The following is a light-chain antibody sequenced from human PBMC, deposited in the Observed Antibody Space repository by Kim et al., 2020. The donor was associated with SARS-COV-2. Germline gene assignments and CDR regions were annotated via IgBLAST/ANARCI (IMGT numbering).Light chain of an antibody. V-gene: IGLV1-44*01. CDR1: DSNIVRNT. Sequence: QSVAISLSSIDSNIVRNTLYWHQQFPETPPHLLIYGDNQPPSGAPRLFAGSKSGTSASLAIGVLHFEDASYYYCAAWDGSLNAWVFGGVTQLTVL. J-gene: IGLJ3*02. CDR3: AAWDGSLNAWV. CDR2: GDN.